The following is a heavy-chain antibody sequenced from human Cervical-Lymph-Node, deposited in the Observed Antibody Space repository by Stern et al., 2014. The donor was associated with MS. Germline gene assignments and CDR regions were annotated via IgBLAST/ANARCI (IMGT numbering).Heavy chain of an antibody. CDR3: ASANCSSTSCPNWFDP. CDR2: IYYSGST. V-gene: IGHV4-30-4*01. Sequence: QVQLKESGQGLVKHSQTLSLTCTVSGGSISSGDYYWSWIRQPPGKGLEWIGYIYYSGSTYYNPSLKSPVSILVVPSKNQFSLKLSFVTAADTAVYYCASANCSSTSCPNWFDPWGQLTLVTVSS. J-gene: IGHJ5*02. D-gene: IGHD2-2*01. CDR1: GGSISSGDYY.